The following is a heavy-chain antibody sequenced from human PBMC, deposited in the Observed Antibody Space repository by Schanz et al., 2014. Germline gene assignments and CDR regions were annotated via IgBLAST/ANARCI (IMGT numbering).Heavy chain of an antibody. Sequence: EVQLVESGGGLVKPGDSLRLSCAASGFTFTTFAMTWVRQAPGKGLEWVSGISDRGDGTNYGDSVRGRFTISRDNSRNTVYLQLTNVLFSDTATYYCVKTDAGWRFDYWGQGTLVIVSS. D-gene: IGHD6-19*01. CDR2: ISDRGDGT. CDR3: VKTDAGWRFDY. CDR1: GFTFTTFA. V-gene: IGHV3-23*04. J-gene: IGHJ4*02.